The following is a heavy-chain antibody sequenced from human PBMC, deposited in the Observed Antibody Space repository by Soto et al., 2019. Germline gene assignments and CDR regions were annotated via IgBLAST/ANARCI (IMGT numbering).Heavy chain of an antibody. J-gene: IGHJ4*02. CDR3: TRDIGAWGAY. Sequence: EVQLVESGGGLVQPGGSLRLSCAASGFTFSNFWMHWVRQVPGKGLMWVSRINEDGRIINYADSVKGRFTISRDNARDTLYLKMKSRRAEDTAIYYCTRDIGAWGAYWGQGALVTVSS. D-gene: IGHD3-10*01. CDR1: GFTFSNFW. CDR2: INEDGRII. V-gene: IGHV3-74*01.